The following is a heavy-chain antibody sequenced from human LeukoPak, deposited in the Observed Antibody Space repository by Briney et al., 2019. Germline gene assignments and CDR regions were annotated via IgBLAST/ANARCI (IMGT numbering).Heavy chain of an antibody. D-gene: IGHD4/OR15-4a*01. Sequence: GGSLRLSCAASGFTFSSYSMNWVRQAPGKGLDWVSAISYNGGSTYYSDSVKGRFTISRDNSKNTVYLQMNSRRAEDTAVYYCAKPPNYGAYYYGMDVWGKGTTVTVSS. J-gene: IGHJ6*04. CDR2: ISYNGGST. V-gene: IGHV3-23*01. CDR3: AKPPNYGAYYYGMDV. CDR1: GFTFSSYS.